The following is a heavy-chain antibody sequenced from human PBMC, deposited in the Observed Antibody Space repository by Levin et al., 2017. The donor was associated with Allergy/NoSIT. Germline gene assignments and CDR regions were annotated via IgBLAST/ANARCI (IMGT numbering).Heavy chain of an antibody. J-gene: IGHJ4*02. V-gene: IGHV3-9*01. D-gene: IGHD3-16*01. Sequence: SLKISCAASGFTFDDYAMHWVRQAPGKGLEWVSGISWNSGSIGYADSVKGRFTISRDNAKNSLYLQMNSLRAEDTALYYCAKVLYGGVSGYYDYWGQGTLVTVSS. CDR1: GFTFDDYA. CDR3: AKVLYGGVSGYYDY. CDR2: ISWNSGSI.